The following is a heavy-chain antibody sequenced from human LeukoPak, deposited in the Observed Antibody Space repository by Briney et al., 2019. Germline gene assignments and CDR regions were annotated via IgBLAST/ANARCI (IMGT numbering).Heavy chain of an antibody. V-gene: IGHV4-39*07. Sequence: SETLSLTCTVSGGSISSSSYYWGWIRQPPGKGLEWIGSIYYSGSTYYNPSLKSRVTISVDTSKNQFSLKLSSVTAADTAVYYCAREYGIAAAGNYYYYYMDVWGKGTTVTVSS. CDR3: AREYGIAAAGNYYYYYMDV. CDR1: GGSISSSSYY. D-gene: IGHD6-13*01. J-gene: IGHJ6*03. CDR2: IYYSGST.